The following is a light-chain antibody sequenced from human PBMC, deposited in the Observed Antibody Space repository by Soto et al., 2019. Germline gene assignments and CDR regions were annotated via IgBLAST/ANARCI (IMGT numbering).Light chain of an antibody. CDR1: QSISSW. CDR2: DAS. Sequence: DIQMTQSPCTLSASVGDRVTITCRASQSISSWLAWYQQKPGKAPKLLIYDASSLESGVPSRFRGSGSGTEFTLSISSLQPDDFATYYCQQYNSYSQTFGQGTKLEIK. J-gene: IGKJ2*01. CDR3: QQYNSYSQT. V-gene: IGKV1-5*01.